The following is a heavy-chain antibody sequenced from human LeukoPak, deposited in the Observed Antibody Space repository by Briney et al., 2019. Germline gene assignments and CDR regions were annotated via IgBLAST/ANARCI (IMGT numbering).Heavy chain of an antibody. D-gene: IGHD3-22*01. CDR1: GGSISSYY. CDR2: IYYSGST. V-gene: IGHV4-59*08. J-gene: IGHJ5*02. CDR3: ARGNYYYDSSGQRGYWFDP. Sequence: SETLSLTCTVSGGSISSYYWSWIRQPPGKGLEWIGYIYYSGSTYYNPSLKSRVTISVDTYKNQFSLKLSSVTAADTAVYYCARGNYYYDSSGQRGYWFDPWGQGTLVTVSS.